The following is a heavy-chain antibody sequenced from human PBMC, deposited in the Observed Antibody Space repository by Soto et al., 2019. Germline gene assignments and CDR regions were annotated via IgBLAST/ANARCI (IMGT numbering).Heavy chain of an antibody. CDR3: AKGLGPAGDCGMDV. D-gene: IGHD2-2*01. V-gene: IGHV3-23*01. CDR1: GFTFSSYA. Sequence: GGSLSLSCAASGFTFSSYAMSWDRQAPGKGLEWVSAISGSGGSTYYADSVKGRFTISRDNSKNTLYLQMNSLRAEDTAVYYCAKGLGPAGDCGMDVWGQGTRSPSP. J-gene: IGHJ6*02. CDR2: ISGSGGST.